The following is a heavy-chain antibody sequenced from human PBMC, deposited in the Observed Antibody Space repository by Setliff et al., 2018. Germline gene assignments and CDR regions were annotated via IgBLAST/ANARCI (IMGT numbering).Heavy chain of an antibody. V-gene: IGHV2-5*02. CDR3: ARGFWSGYFVLDY. D-gene: IGHD3-3*01. CDR1: GFSLSTTGVG. Sequence: VSGPTLVNPTETLTLTCSFSGFSLSTTGVGVGWIRQPPGKALEWLALIYYDDDKRYNPSLESRLTITKDTSKNQVVLSMTNMDPADTATFYCARGFWSGYFVLDYWGLGSLVTVSS. J-gene: IGHJ4*02. CDR2: IYYDDDK.